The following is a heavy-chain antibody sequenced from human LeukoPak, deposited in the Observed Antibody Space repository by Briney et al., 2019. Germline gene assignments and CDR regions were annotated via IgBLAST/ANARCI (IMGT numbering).Heavy chain of an antibody. V-gene: IGHV3-74*01. CDR2: IHSDGSST. CDR1: GFTFSSYW. Sequence: GGSLRLSCAASGFTFSSYWMHWVRQAPGKRLVWVSRIHSDGSSTSYADSVKGRFTMSRDNAKNTLYLQMNSLRAEDTAVYYCARGRITAGAYSDYWGQGTLVTVSS. J-gene: IGHJ4*02. D-gene: IGHD6-13*01. CDR3: ARGRITAGAYSDY.